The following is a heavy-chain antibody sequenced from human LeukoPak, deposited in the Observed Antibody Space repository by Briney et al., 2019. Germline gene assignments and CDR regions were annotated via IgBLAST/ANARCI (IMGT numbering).Heavy chain of an antibody. CDR2: IHRTGST. V-gene: IGHV4-38-2*02. CDR3: ARDRDLENFDY. D-gene: IGHD1-1*01. CDR1: GYALSSGYH. Sequence: SETLFLTCSVSGYALSSGYHWGWVRQPPGEGLGWVGSIHRTGSTYYNPSLKSRVTISVDTSKNQFSLSVRSVTAADSAVYYCARDRDLENFDYWGQGTLVTVSS. J-gene: IGHJ4*02.